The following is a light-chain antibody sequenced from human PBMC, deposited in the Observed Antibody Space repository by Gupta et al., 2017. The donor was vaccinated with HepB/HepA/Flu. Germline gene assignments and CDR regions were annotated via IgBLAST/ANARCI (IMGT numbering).Light chain of an antibody. CDR3: DSRDSSGRHVI. CDR1: SLTSYY. Sequence: SSALSQAPAVSVALGQPVRISFQADSLTSYYASWYQQRPGQAPILVIYGKNNRPSGIPDRFSGASSGNTASLTITGAQAEDEADYYCDSRDSSGRHVIFGGGTKLTVL. CDR2: GKN. J-gene: IGLJ2*01. V-gene: IGLV3-19*01.